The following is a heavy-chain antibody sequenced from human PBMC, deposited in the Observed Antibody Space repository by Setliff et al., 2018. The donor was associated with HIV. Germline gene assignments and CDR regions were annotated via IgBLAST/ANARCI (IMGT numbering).Heavy chain of an antibody. CDR3: ARRDLTGNAGWAFDS. J-gene: IGHJ4*02. D-gene: IGHD1-20*01. Sequence: KPSETLSLTCTVSGGSISSGSYYWSWIRQHAGKGLEWIGEIHHSGRRNYNQSLKSRVTMSADTSKNQIYLKLNTLTAADTAIYYCARRDLTGNAGWAFDSWGQGTLVTVSS. CDR1: GGSISSGSYY. CDR2: IHHSGRR. V-gene: IGHV4-61*10.